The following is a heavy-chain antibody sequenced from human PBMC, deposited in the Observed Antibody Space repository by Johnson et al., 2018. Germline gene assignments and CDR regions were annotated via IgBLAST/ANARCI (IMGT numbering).Heavy chain of an antibody. CDR2: ISYDGSNK. J-gene: IGHJ6*02. D-gene: IGHD3-3*01. V-gene: IGHV3-30*18. Sequence: VQLVESGGGVVQPGRSLRLSCAASGFTFSSYGMHWVRQAPGKGLEWVAVISYDGSNKYYADSVKGRFTISRDNSKNTLYLQMNSLRAEDTAVYYCAKGRYDFHYYYYYGMDVWGQGTTVTVSS. CDR1: GFTFSSYG. CDR3: AKGRYDFHYYYYYGMDV.